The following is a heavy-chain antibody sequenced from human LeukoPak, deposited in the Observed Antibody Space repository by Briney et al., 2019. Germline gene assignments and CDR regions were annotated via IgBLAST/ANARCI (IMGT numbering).Heavy chain of an antibody. CDR1: GYTFTGYY. V-gene: IGHV1-2*02. J-gene: IGHJ3*02. D-gene: IGHD5-24*01. CDR2: INPNSGGT. Sequence: ASVKVSCKASGYTFTGYYMHWVRQAPGQGLEWMGWINPNSGGTNYAQKFQGRVTMTRDTSISTAYMELSRLRSDDTAVYYCVSRDGYKDAFDIWGQGTMVTVSS. CDR3: VSRDGYKDAFDI.